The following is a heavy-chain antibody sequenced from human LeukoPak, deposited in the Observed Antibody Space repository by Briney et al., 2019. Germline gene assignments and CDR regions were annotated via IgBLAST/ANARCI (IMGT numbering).Heavy chain of an antibody. CDR2: TYYRSKWYT. CDR1: GDSVSSNGAA. D-gene: IGHD3-10*01. J-gene: IGHJ4*02. Sequence: SQTLSLTCAISGDSVSSNGAAWIWIRQSPSRGLEWLGRTYYRSKWYTEYAVSVKSRITINPDTSKNQFSLQLSSANPEDTAVYYCARLGSGSNYWGQGTLVTVSS. V-gene: IGHV6-1*01. CDR3: ARLGSGSNY.